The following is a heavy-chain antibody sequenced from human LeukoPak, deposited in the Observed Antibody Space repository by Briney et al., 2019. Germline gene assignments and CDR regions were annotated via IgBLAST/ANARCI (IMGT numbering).Heavy chain of an antibody. V-gene: IGHV1-2*02. Sequence: ASVKVSCKASGYTFTGYYMHWVRQAPGQGLEWMGWTNPNSGGTNYAQKFQGRVTMTRDTSISTAYMELSRLRSDDTAVYYCARAVVRGVISSYYYGMDVWGQGTTVTVSS. D-gene: IGHD3-10*01. CDR3: ARAVVRGVISSYYYGMDV. CDR2: TNPNSGGT. CDR1: GYTFTGYY. J-gene: IGHJ6*02.